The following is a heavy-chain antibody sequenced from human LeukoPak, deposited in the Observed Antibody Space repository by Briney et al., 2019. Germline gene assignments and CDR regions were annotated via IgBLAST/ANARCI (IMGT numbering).Heavy chain of an antibody. CDR1: GYTFTGYY. V-gene: IGHV1-2*02. Sequence: ASVNVSCKASGYTFTGYYMHWVRQAPGQGLEWMGWINPNSGGTNYAQKFQGRVTMTRDTSISTAYMELSRLRSDDTAVYYCARGRNIAVAGTRWFDPWGQGTLVTVSS. D-gene: IGHD6-19*01. CDR2: INPNSGGT. J-gene: IGHJ5*02. CDR3: ARGRNIAVAGTRWFDP.